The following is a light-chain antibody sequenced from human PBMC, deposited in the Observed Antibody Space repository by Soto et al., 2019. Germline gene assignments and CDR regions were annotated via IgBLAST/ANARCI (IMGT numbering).Light chain of an antibody. CDR2: DVS. V-gene: IGLV2-11*01. Sequence: QSVLTQPRSVSGSPGQSVTISCTGTSSDVGGYNYVSWYQEQPGKAPKLMSYDVSKRPSGVPDRFSGSKSGNTASLTISGLQAEDEDDYYCGSYAGSYADVGGPGTKVNVL. CDR3: GSYAGSYADV. J-gene: IGLJ1*01. CDR1: SSDVGGYNY.